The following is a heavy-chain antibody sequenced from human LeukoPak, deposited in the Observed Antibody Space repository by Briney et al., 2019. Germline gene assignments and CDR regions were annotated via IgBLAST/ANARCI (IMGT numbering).Heavy chain of an antibody. J-gene: IGHJ3*02. Sequence: GGSLRLSCAASGFTFSGSPMHWVRQASGKGLEWVGRIRTKATSYDAAYAASVKGRFTISRDSAENSLYLQMNSLRAEDTAVYYCAREMGTLGIWSRGTMVTVSS. CDR2: IRTKATSYDA. CDR1: GFTFSGSP. D-gene: IGHD5-24*01. V-gene: IGHV3-73*01. CDR3: AREMGTLGI.